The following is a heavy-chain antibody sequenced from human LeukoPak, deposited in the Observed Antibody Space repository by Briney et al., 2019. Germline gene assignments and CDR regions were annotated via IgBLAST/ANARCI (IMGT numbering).Heavy chain of an antibody. CDR1: GGSISSYY. CDR2: IYYSGST. D-gene: IGHD6-19*01. V-gene: IGHV4-59*01. CDR3: ASVVAVAGTYFDY. J-gene: IGHJ4*02. Sequence: SETLSLTCTVSGGSISSYYWSWIRQPPGKGLEWIGYIYYSGSTNYNPSLKSRVTISVDTSKNQFSLKPSSVTAADTAVYYCASVVAVAGTYFDYWGQGTLVTVSS.